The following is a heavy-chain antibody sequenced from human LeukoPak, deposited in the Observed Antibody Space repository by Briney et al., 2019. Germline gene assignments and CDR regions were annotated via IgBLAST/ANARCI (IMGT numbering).Heavy chain of an antibody. D-gene: IGHD4-11*01. CDR2: IIPIFGTA. CDR1: GGTFSSYA. J-gene: IGHJ4*02. Sequence: GASVKVSCKASGGTFSSYAISWVRQAPGQGLEWMGGIIPIFGTANYAQKFQGRVTITADESTSTAYMALSSLRSEDTAVYYCATPLLSGYSNNVYYFDYWGQGTLVTVSS. CDR3: ATPLLSGYSNNVYYFDY. V-gene: IGHV1-69*13.